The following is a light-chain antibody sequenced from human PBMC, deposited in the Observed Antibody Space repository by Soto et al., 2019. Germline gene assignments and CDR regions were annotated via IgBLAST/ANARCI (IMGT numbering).Light chain of an antibody. CDR1: SSDISDFNY. CDR3: CSYAGSNNDVV. CDR2: EVT. Sequence: QSALTQPPSASGSPGQSVTISCTGSSSDISDFNYVSWYQQHPGKAPKLMIYEVTKRPSGVPDRFSGSKSDNTASLTVSGLQAEDEAHYYCCSYAGSNNDVVFGGGTKVTVL. J-gene: IGLJ2*01. V-gene: IGLV2-8*01.